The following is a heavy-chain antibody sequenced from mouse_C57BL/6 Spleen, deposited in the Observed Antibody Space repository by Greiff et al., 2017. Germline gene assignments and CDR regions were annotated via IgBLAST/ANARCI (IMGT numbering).Heavy chain of an antibody. CDR2: IYPGDGDT. CDR1: GYAFSSSW. Sequence: VQLVESGPELVKPGASVKISCKASGYAFSSSWMNWVKQRPGKGLEWIGRIYPGDGDTNYNGKFKGKATLTADKSSSTAYMQLSSLTSEDSAVYFCARDGYGVASWFAYWGQGTLVTVSA. V-gene: IGHV1-82*01. D-gene: IGHD2-2*01. CDR3: ARDGYGVASWFAY. J-gene: IGHJ3*01.